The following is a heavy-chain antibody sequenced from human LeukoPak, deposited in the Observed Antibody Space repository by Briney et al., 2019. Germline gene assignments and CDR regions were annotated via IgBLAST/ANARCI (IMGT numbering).Heavy chain of an antibody. Sequence: SETLSLTCAVSGYSISSGYYWGWIRQPPGKGLEWIGSIYHSGSTYYNPSLKSRVTISVDTSKNQFSLKLDSVTAADTAVYYCARGHTMYWGQGTLVTVSS. CDR3: ARGHTMY. D-gene: IGHD3-10*01. J-gene: IGHJ4*02. CDR2: IYHSGST. V-gene: IGHV4-38-2*01. CDR1: GYSISSGYY.